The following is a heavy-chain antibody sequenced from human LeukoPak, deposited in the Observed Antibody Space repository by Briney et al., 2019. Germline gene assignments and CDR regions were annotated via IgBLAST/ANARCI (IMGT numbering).Heavy chain of an antibody. J-gene: IGHJ4*02. CDR2: INPNTGVT. CDR3: ARDMIVGPPIAY. V-gene: IGHV1-2*02. Sequence: ASVTVSCKASGYTFNGYYMDWVRQAPGQGLEWMGWINPNTGVTHYAQKIQDRVTMTRDTSISTAYMELSRLRCHDTCVYYCARDMIVGPPIAYWGQGTLVTVSS. D-gene: IGHD1-26*01. CDR1: GYTFNGYY.